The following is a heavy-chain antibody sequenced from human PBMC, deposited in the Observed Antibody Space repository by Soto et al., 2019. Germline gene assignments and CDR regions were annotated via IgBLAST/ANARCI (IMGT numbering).Heavy chain of an antibody. CDR1: GGSFSGYY. CDR3: ARGRHDFWSSYYSASYYGMDV. CDR2: INHSGST. J-gene: IGHJ6*02. D-gene: IGHD3-3*01. V-gene: IGHV4-34*01. Sequence: SETLSLTCAVYGGSFSGYYWSWIRQPPGKGLEWIGEINHSGSTNYNPSLKSRVTISVDTSKNQFSLKLSSVTAADTAVYYCARGRHDFWSSYYSASYYGMDVWGQGTTVTVSS.